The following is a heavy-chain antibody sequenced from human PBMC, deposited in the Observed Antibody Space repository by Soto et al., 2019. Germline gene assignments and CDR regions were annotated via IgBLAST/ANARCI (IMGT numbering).Heavy chain of an antibody. CDR2: ISAGGGGT. V-gene: IGHV3-23*01. D-gene: IGHD1-26*01. CDR3: ADGARYPYY. Sequence: VGSLRLSCASSVFSFSSYAMGWVRHSPGKWLDWVSSISAGGGGTYYADSVKGRFTISRDNSKNTVYLQMSSLRADDTAVYYCADGARYPYYLGPGTLVHVSS. J-gene: IGHJ4*02. CDR1: VFSFSSYA.